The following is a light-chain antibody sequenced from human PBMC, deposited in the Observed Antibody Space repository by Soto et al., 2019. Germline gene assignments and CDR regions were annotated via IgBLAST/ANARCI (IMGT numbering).Light chain of an antibody. V-gene: IGLV2-23*01. CDR2: EGS. J-gene: IGLJ1*01. CDR1: SSDVGSYNR. Sequence: QSALTQPASVSGSPGQSITISCTGTSSDVGSYNRVSWYQQHPGKVPKLIIYEGSKRPSGVSNRFSGSKSGNTASLTISGLQAEDEADYYCRSYAGRPTFYVLGIGTKATVL. CDR3: RSYAGRPTFYV.